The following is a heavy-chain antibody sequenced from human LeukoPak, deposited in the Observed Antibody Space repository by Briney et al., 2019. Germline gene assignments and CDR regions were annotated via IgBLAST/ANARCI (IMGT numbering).Heavy chain of an antibody. V-gene: IGHV4-4*02. Sequence: PSETLSLTCAVSGGSISSSNWWSWVRQPPGKGLEWIGEIYHSGSTNYNPSLKSRVTISVDKSKNQFSLKLSSVTAADTAVYYGPGSYYYYGMDVWGKGTTVTVSS. CDR3: PGSYYYYGMDV. D-gene: IGHD1-26*01. CDR1: GGSISSSNW. J-gene: IGHJ6*04. CDR2: IYHSGST.